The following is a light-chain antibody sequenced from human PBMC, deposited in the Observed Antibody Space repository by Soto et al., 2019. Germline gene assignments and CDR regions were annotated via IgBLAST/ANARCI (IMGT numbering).Light chain of an antibody. CDR1: QRISTY. CDR2: DVS. V-gene: IGKV3-11*01. CDR3: QQRSNWPPGLT. J-gene: IGKJ4*01. Sequence: EIVLTQSPATLSLSPGEIATLSCRASQRISTYLAWYQQKPGQAPRLLIYDVSKRAAGVPARFSGGGSGTDFTLTINGLEPEDFAVYYCQQRSNWPPGLTFGGGTKVEI.